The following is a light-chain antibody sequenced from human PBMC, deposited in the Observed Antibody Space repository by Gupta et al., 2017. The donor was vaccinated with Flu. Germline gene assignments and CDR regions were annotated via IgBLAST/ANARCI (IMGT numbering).Light chain of an antibody. CDR1: SSDVGAYNY. CDR3: SSDTSSGTVV. Sequence: SITISCTGTSSDVGAYNYVSWYQQHTAKAHKLMIYDVSNRTAGVSNRFSGSKSGSTASLTISGLQPEDETDYYCSSDTSSGTVVFGGGNKLTVL. CDR2: DVS. V-gene: IGLV2-14*03. J-gene: IGLJ2*01.